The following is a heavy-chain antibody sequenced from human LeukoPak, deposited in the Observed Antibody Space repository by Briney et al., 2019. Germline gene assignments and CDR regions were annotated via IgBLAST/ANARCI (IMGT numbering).Heavy chain of an antibody. CDR3: ARAGLTYLTTVTTWFAY. Sequence: GGSLRLSCAASGFTFSSYAMSWVRQAPGKGLEWVSAISGSGGSTYYADSVKGRFTISRDNSKNTLYLHMNSLRAEDTAVYYCARAGLTYLTTVTTWFAYWGQGTLVTVSS. CDR2: ISGSGGST. D-gene: IGHD4-17*01. J-gene: IGHJ4*02. V-gene: IGHV3-23*01. CDR1: GFTFSSYA.